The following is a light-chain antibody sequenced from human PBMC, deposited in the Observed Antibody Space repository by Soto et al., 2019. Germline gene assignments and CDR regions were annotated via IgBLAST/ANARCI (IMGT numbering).Light chain of an antibody. CDR2: EGG. CDR1: SSDVGISNL. CDR3: CSYARTNSVI. Sequence: QSALTQPASVSGFPGQSITISCTGTSSDVGISNLVSWYQQRPGKAPKLIIYEGGKRPSGVSDRFSGSKSGNTASLTVSGLQAEDEADYYCCSYARTNSVIFGRGTKVTVL. J-gene: IGLJ2*01. V-gene: IGLV2-23*01.